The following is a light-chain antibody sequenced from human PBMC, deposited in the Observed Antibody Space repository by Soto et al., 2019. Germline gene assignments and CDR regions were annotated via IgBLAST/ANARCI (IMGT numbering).Light chain of an antibody. CDR3: LQHNSYPLT. Sequence: DIQMMQSPSSLSASVGDRVTIICRASQDIRSDLGWYQQKPGKAPKRLIYAASTLQSGVPSRLSGSGSGTEFTLTISSLQPEDFATYFCLQHNSYPLTFGQGTKVEIK. J-gene: IGKJ1*01. V-gene: IGKV1-17*01. CDR1: QDIRSD. CDR2: AAS.